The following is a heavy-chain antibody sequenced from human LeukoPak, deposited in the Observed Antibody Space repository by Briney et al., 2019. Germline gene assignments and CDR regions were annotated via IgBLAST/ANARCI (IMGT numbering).Heavy chain of an antibody. CDR2: ISYDGSNK. V-gene: IGHV3-30*03. CDR3: ARSYYDVLTGYGEVDY. Sequence: GGSLRLSCAASGFTFSSYWMSWVRQAPGKGLEWVAVISYDGSNKHYADSVKGRFTISRDNSKNTLYLQMNSLRAEDTAVFYCARSYYDVLTGYGEVDYWGQGTLVTVSS. CDR1: GFTFSSYW. J-gene: IGHJ4*02. D-gene: IGHD3-9*01.